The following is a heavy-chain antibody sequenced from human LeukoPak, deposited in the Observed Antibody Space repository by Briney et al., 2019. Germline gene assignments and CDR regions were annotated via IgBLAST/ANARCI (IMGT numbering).Heavy chain of an antibody. CDR3: AVHHYYGSGSYLGY. Sequence: GASVKVSCKASGYTFTGYYMHWVRQAPGQGLEWMGWINPNSGGTNYAQKFQGRVTMTRDTSISTVYMELSRLRSDDTAVYYCAVHHYYGSGSYLGYWGQGTLVTVSS. D-gene: IGHD3-10*01. CDR1: GYTFTGYY. J-gene: IGHJ4*02. V-gene: IGHV1-2*02. CDR2: INPNSGGT.